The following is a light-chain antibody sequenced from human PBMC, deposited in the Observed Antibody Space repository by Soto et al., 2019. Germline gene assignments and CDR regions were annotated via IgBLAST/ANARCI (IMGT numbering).Light chain of an antibody. J-gene: IGKJ2*01. CDR2: AAS. CDR1: QDISNW. CDR3: QQANSFPYT. V-gene: IGKV1D-12*01. Sequence: DIQMTQSPSSVSASVGDRVTITCRASQDISNWLAWYQQKPGQAPKLLIYAASRLQSGAPSRFSGSGSGTDFTLTISSLQPEDFATYYCQQANSFPYTFGQGTKLEIK.